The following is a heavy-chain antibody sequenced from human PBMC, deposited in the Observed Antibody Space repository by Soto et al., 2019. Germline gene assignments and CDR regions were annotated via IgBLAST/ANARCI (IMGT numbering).Heavy chain of an antibody. J-gene: IGHJ4*02. D-gene: IGHD3-16*01. CDR1: GFTFSSYA. V-gene: IGHV3-23*01. CDR2: ISVSGGST. CDR3: ASNTRYDPPDY. Sequence: EVQLLESGGGLVQPGGSLRLSCAASGFTFSSYAMSWVRQAPGKGLAWVAGISVSGGSTYYADPVKGRFTISRDNSNNPLYLQMNSLRAEDTAVYYCASNTRYDPPDYWGQATLGTFSS.